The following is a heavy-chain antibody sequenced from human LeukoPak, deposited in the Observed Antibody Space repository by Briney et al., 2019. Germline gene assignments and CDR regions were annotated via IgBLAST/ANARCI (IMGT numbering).Heavy chain of an antibody. J-gene: IGHJ6*03. D-gene: IGHD3-16*02. V-gene: IGHV3-74*01. CDR2: INSDGSDI. CDR3: ARDNLSVRPPYYYYMDV. CDR1: GFTFSNYY. Sequence: PGGSLRLSCAASGFTFSNYYMHWVRQAPGKGLVWVSHINSDGSDINYADSVKGRFTISRDNAKNTLYLQMNSLRAEDTAVYYCARDNLSVRPPYYYYMDVWGKGTTVTVSS.